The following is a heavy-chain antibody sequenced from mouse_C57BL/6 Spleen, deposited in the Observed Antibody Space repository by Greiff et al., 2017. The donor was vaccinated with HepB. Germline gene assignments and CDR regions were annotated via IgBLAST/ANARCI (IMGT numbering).Heavy chain of an antibody. V-gene: IGHV1-78*01. CDR1: GYTFTDHT. Sequence: VQGVESDAELVKPGASVKISCKVSGYTFTDHTIHWMKQRPEQGLEWIGYIYPRDGSTKYNEKFKGKATLTADKSSSTAYMQLNSLTSEDSAVYFCAREARVYYGSSYGYFDVLGTGTTVTVSS. CDR2: IYPRDGST. J-gene: IGHJ1*03. D-gene: IGHD1-1*01. CDR3: AREARVYYGSSYGYFDV.